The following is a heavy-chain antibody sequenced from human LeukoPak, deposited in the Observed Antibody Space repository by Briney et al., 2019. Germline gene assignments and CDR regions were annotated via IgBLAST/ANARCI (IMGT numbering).Heavy chain of an antibody. D-gene: IGHD2-15*01. CDR2: INERGSET. CDR3: AKDYSFSNFN. J-gene: IGHJ4*02. Sequence: GGSLRLSCAASGFVFSNHWMTWVRQAPGKGLEWVANINERGSETYYADCVKGRFTISRDNTKKSLFLQLNSLGVEDTATYYCAKDYSFSNFNWGQGTLVTVSS. V-gene: IGHV3-7*01. CDR1: GFVFSNHW.